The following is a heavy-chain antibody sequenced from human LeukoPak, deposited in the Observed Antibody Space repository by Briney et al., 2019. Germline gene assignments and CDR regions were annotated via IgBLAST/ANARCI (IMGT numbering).Heavy chain of an antibody. Sequence: GGSLRLSCAASGFTFSSHAMHWVRQAPGKGLEWVAVISYDGSNKYYADSVKGRFTISRDNSKNTLYLQMNSLRAEDTAVYYCARAVVTAISNWFDPWGQGTLVTVSS. CDR2: ISYDGSNK. J-gene: IGHJ5*02. V-gene: IGHV3-30*04. D-gene: IGHD2-21*02. CDR1: GFTFSSHA. CDR3: ARAVVTAISNWFDP.